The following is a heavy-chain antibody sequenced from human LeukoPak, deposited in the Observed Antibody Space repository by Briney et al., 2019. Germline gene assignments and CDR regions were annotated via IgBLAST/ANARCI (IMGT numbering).Heavy chain of an antibody. CDR2: ISYDGSNK. V-gene: IGHV3-30-3*01. J-gene: IGHJ4*02. D-gene: IGHD3-3*01. Sequence: GRSLRLSCAASGFTFSSYAMHWVRQAPGKGLEWVAVISYDGSNKYYADSVKGRFTISRDNSKNTLYLQMNSLRAEDTAVYYCARERSSWSLDYWGQGTLVTVSS. CDR3: ARERSSWSLDY. CDR1: GFTFSSYA.